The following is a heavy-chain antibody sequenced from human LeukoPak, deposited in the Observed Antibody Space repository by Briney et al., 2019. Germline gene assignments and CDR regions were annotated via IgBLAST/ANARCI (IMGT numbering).Heavy chain of an antibody. CDR3: ARVSFNGRNDY. CDR1: GYSISTGYY. Sequence: SETLSLTCTVPGYSISTGYYWGWIRQPPGKGLEWIGTIYRGGSTYYNPSLKSRFTISIDTSKNQFSLKLSSVTAADTAVYYCARVSFNGRNDYWGQGTLVTVSS. CDR2: IYRGGST. V-gene: IGHV4-38-2*02. J-gene: IGHJ4*02.